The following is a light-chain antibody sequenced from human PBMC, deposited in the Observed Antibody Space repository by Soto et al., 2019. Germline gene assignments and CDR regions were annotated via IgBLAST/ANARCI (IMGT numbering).Light chain of an antibody. Sequence: EIVLTQSPGTLSLSPGERATLSCRASHTISSSYLAWYQQKPGQAPRLLMYGISRRATGIPDRVSGSGSGTDFTLTITRLEPEDFAVYYCQQYVTSSPRTFGQGTRWIS. V-gene: IGKV3-20*01. CDR1: HTISSSY. CDR3: QQYVTSSPRT. CDR2: GIS. J-gene: IGKJ1*01.